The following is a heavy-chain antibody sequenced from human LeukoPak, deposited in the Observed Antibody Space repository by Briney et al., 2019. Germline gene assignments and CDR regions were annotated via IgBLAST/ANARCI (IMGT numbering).Heavy chain of an antibody. V-gene: IGHV4-34*01. CDR3: ARHGVAVPAARKRGMYNWFDP. CDR1: GGSFSGYY. J-gene: IGHJ5*02. CDR2: INHSGST. D-gene: IGHD2-2*01. Sequence: SETLSLTCAVYGGSFSGYYWSWIRQPPGKGLEWIGEINHSGSTNYNPSLKSRVTISVDTSKNQFSLKLSSVTAADTAVYYCARHGVAVPAARKRGMYNWFDPWGQGTLVTVSS.